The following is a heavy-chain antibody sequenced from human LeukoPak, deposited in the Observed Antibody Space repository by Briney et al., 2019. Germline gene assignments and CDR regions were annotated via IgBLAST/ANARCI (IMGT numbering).Heavy chain of an antibody. CDR3: AGVSYYYDSSGYRSDAFDI. D-gene: IGHD3-22*01. CDR1: GGTFSSYA. Sequence: SVKVSCKASGGTFSSYAISWVRQAPGQGLEWMGGIIPIFGTANYAQKFQGRVTITTDESTSTAYMELSSLRSEDTAVYYCAGVSYYYDSSGYRSDAFDIWGQGTMVTVSS. J-gene: IGHJ3*02. V-gene: IGHV1-69*05. CDR2: IIPIFGTA.